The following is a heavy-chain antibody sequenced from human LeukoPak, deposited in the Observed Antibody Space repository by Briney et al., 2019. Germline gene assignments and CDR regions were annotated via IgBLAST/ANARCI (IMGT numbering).Heavy chain of an antibody. D-gene: IGHD1-1*01. V-gene: IGHV3-23*01. Sequence: PGRSLRLSCAASGFTFSSYAMSWVRQAPGKGLEWVSAISGSGGSTYYADSVKGRFTISRDNSKNTLYLQMNSVRAEDTAVYYCATNPGYGSNYWGQGTLVTVSS. CDR2: ISGSGGST. J-gene: IGHJ4*02. CDR1: GFTFSSYA. CDR3: ATNPGYGSNY.